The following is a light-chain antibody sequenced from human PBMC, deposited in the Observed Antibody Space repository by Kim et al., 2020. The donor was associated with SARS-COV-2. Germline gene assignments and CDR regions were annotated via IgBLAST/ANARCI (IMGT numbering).Light chain of an antibody. Sequence: ASVGDRVTITCRASQSINTYLNWFQQKPGQAPKLLIYAASSLESGVPSRFSGSGFGTDFPLAIRSLQCEDSATYYCQQSNITPFSFGQGTKLEI. CDR3: QQSNITPFS. V-gene: IGKV1-39*01. CDR1: QSINTY. J-gene: IGKJ2*03. CDR2: AAS.